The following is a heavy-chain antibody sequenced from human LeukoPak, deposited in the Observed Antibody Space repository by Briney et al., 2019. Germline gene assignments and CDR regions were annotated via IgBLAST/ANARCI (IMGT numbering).Heavy chain of an antibody. CDR1: GFTFSLYN. CDR2: ISASETSI. V-gene: IGHV3-48*01. D-gene: IGHD1-1*01. J-gene: IGHJ6*02. CDR3: AKSGYPRGYYYYGMDV. Sequence: GSLRLSCAASGFTFSLYNMNWVRQAPGKGLEWVSQISASETSIKYADSVRGRFTISRDNVKNSVYLQMNSLRAEDTALYYCAKSGYPRGYYYYGMDVWGQGTTVTVSS.